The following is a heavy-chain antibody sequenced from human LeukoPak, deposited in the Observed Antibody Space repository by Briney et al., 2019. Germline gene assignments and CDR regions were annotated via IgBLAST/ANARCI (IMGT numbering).Heavy chain of an antibody. CDR1: GFTFSDYY. CDR3: AREGNEAMAGHEAFDI. Sequence: GGSLRLSCAASGFTFSDYYMSWIRQAPGKGLEWVSYISSSGSTIYYADSVKGRFTISRDNAKNSLYLQMNSLRAEDTAVYYCAREGNEAMAGHEAFDIWGQGTMVTVSS. J-gene: IGHJ3*02. D-gene: IGHD6-19*01. CDR2: ISSSGSTI. V-gene: IGHV3-11*01.